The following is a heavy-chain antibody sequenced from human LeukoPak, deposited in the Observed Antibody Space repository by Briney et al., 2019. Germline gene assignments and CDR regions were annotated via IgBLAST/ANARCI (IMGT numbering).Heavy chain of an antibody. CDR2: ISGSGGST. D-gene: IGHD3-10*01. Sequence: GGSLRLSCAASGFTFSSYAMSWVRQAPGKGLEWVSAISGSGGSTYYADSVKGRFTISRDNAKNSLYLQMNSLRAEDTAVYYCARDLSYYGSGSYGYWGQGTLVTVSS. CDR3: ARDLSYYGSGSYGY. CDR1: GFTFSSYA. V-gene: IGHV3-23*01. J-gene: IGHJ4*02.